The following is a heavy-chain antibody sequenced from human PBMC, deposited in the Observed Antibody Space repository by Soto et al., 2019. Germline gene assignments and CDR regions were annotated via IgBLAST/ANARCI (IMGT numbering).Heavy chain of an antibody. CDR1: GFTFSDYY. CDR3: ARDHRRAVPYAY. D-gene: IGHD2-2*01. V-gene: IGHV3-11*01. CDR2: ISSSGSTI. J-gene: IGHJ4*02. Sequence: QVQLVESGGGLVKPGGSLRLSCAASGFTFSDYYMSCIRQAPVKGLEWVSYISSSGSTIYYADSLKGRFTISRDNAKNSLYLQMNSLSAEDTAVYYCARDHRRAVPYAYWGQGTLVTVSS.